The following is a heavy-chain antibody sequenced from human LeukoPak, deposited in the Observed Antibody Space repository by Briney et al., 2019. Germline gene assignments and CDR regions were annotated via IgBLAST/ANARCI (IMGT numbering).Heavy chain of an antibody. Sequence: ASVKVSCKASGYTFIIYGFSWVRQAPGQGLEWMGWISTSTGNTKYAQNLQGRVTMTTDTSTTTAYMELRSLRSDDTAVHYCARDGLGSWGSYRELDFWGQGTLVTVSS. J-gene: IGHJ4*02. D-gene: IGHD3-16*02. CDR2: ISTSTGNT. CDR1: GYTFIIYG. CDR3: ARDGLGSWGSYRELDF. V-gene: IGHV1-18*01.